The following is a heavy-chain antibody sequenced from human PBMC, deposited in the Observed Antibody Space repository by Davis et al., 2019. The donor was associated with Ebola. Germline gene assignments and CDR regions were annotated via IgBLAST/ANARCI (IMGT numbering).Heavy chain of an antibody. CDR3: ARDPLGIAAAGIRWGPGMDV. CDR2: IYSGGST. CDR1: GFTASTNY. D-gene: IGHD6-13*01. V-gene: IGHV3-53*04. J-gene: IGHJ6*02. Sequence: GGSLRLSCPASGFTASTNYMSWVRQAPGKGLEWVSVIYSGGSTYYADSVKGRFTISRHNSKNTLYLQMNSLRAEDTAVYYCARDPLGIAAAGIRWGPGMDVWGQGTTVTVSS.